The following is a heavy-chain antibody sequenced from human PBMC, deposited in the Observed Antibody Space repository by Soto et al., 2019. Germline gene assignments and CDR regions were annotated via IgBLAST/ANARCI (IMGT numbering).Heavy chain of an antibody. CDR2: IYYSGST. V-gene: IGHV4-59*01. Sequence: SETLSLTCTVSGGSISSYYWSWIRQPPGKGLEWIGYIYYSGSTNYNPSLKSRVTISVDTSKNQFSLKLNSVTAADIAVYYCARAPHPIQYGMDVWGQGTTVTVSS. CDR3: ARAPHPIQYGMDV. J-gene: IGHJ6*02. CDR1: GGSISSYY.